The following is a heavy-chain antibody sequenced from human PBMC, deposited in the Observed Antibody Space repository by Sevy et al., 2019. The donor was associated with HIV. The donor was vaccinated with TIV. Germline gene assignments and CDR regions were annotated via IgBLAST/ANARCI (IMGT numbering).Heavy chain of an antibody. V-gene: IGHV4-31*03. CDR3: ARVDSSHNWFDP. D-gene: IGHD6-13*01. CDR1: GGSISSGGYY. Sequence: SETLSLTCTVSGGSISSGGYYWSWIRQHPGKGLEWIGYIYYSGSTYYNPSLKSRVTISVDTSKNQFSLKLSSVTAADTAVYYCARVDSSHNWFDPWGQGTLVTVSS. CDR2: IYYSGST. J-gene: IGHJ5*02.